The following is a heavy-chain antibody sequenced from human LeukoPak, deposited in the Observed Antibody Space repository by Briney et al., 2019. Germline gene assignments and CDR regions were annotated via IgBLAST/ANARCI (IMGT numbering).Heavy chain of an antibody. CDR2: FYTSGST. CDR3: ALAVAGRHETGDDAFDI. V-gene: IGHV4-61*02. J-gene: IGHJ3*02. CDR1: GGSISSGSYY. Sequence: SQTLSLTCTVSGGSISSGSYYWSWIRQPAGKGLEWIGRFYTSGSTNYNPSLKSRVTISVDTPKNQFSLKLSSVTAADTAVYYCALAVAGRHETGDDAFDIWGQGTMVTVSS. D-gene: IGHD6-19*01.